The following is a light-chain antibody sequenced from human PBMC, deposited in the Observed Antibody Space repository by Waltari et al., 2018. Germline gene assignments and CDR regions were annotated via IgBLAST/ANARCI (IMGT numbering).Light chain of an antibody. CDR2: DDN. J-gene: IGLJ3*02. CDR3: CSYAGSYTWV. Sequence: QSALTQPASVSGPPGQSIPISCTGPSSDVGNYNLVSWHQQSPGKAPKVMIYDDNRRPSEVSDRFSGSKSGNTASLTISGVQAEDEADYYCCSYAGSYTWVFGGGTKLTVL. V-gene: IGLV2-23*01. CDR1: SSDVGNYNL.